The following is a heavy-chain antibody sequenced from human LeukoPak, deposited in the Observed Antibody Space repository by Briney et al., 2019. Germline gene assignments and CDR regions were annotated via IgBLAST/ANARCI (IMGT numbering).Heavy chain of an antibody. J-gene: IGHJ4*02. CDR1: GFSFSGHW. CDR3: ARGPNSNWSGLDF. CDR2: ISPTGSTT. V-gene: IGHV3-74*01. Sequence: GGSLRLSCTASGFSFSGHWMHWARQLPGKGLVWDSRISPTGSTTSYADSVKGRFTVSRDNAKNTLYLQVNNLRAEDTAVYYCARGPNSNWSGLDFWGQGTLLTVSS. D-gene: IGHD6-6*01.